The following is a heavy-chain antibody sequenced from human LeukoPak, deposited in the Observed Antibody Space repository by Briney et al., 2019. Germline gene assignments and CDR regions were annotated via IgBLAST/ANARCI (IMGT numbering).Heavy chain of an antibody. CDR1: GYTFTSYY. V-gene: IGHV1-46*01. CDR3: ARGGGIVVVPAAHRENFDY. CDR2: INPSGGST. D-gene: IGHD2-2*01. J-gene: IGHJ4*02. Sequence: GSVKVSCKASGYTFTSYYMHWVRQAPGQGLEWMGIINPSGGSTSYAQKFQGRVTMTRDMSTSTVYMELSSLRSEDTAVYYCARGGGIVVVPAAHRENFDYWGQGTLVTVSS.